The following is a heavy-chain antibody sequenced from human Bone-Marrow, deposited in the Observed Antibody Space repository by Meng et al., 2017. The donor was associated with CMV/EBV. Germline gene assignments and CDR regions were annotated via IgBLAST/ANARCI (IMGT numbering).Heavy chain of an antibody. CDR3: AKGPKITIFGVVIEGGMDV. Sequence: GESLKISCAASGFTVSSNYMNWVRQAPGKGLEWVAVIWYDGSNKYYADSVKGRFTISRDNSKNTLYLQMNSLRAEDTAVYYCAKGPKITIFGVVIEGGMDVCGQGTTVTVSS. D-gene: IGHD3-3*01. CDR2: IWYDGSNK. V-gene: IGHV3-33*06. J-gene: IGHJ6*02. CDR1: GFTVSSNY.